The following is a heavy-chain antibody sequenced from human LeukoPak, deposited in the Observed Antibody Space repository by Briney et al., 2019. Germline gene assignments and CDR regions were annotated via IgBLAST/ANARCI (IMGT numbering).Heavy chain of an antibody. CDR1: RGTFSSYS. V-gene: IGHV1-69*05. Sequence: PAASVKVSCKASRGTFSSYSITWVRQAPGQGLEWMGGIMPLFNTANYAQQFQGRVTITTDESTSTAYMELSSLRFEDTAMYYCARVDRYHYYLDVWGKGTTVTVSS. CDR3: ARVDRYHYYLDV. J-gene: IGHJ6*03. CDR2: IMPLFNTA.